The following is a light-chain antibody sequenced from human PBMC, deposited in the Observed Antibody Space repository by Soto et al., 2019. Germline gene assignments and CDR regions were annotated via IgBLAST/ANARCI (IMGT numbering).Light chain of an antibody. CDR1: QNILYSSNNKNY. J-gene: IGKJ2*01. V-gene: IGKV4-1*01. CDR3: QQYYSTPPYT. Sequence: DIVMTQSPDSLAVSLGERATINCKSSQNILYSSNNKNYLAWYRQKPGQPPKLLIYWASVRESGVPDRISGSGSGTDFTLTISSLQAEDVAVYYCQQYYSTPPYTFGQVTKLEIK. CDR2: WAS.